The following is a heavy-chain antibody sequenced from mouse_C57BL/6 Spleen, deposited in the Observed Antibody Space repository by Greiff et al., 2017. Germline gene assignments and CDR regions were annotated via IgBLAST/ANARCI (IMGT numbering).Heavy chain of an antibody. CDR2: ISYSGST. Sequence: VQLQQSGPGMVKPSQSLSLTCTVTGYSITSGYDWHWIRHFPGNKLEWMGYISYSGSTNYNPSLKSRISITHDTSKNHFFLKLNSVTTEDTATYYCARGDSYCDYWGKGTTLTVSS. CDR3: ARGDSYCDY. J-gene: IGHJ2*01. V-gene: IGHV3-1*01. D-gene: IGHD3-3*01. CDR1: GYSITSGYD.